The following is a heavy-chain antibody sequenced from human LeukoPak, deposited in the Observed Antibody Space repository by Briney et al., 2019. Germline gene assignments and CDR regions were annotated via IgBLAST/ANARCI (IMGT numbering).Heavy chain of an antibody. CDR1: GFTFSSYR. J-gene: IGHJ4*02. D-gene: IGHD3-16*01. Sequence: GGSLRLSCAASGFTFSSYRMNWVRQAPGKGLEWVSSISSSSSYIYYADSVKGRFTISRDNAKNSLYLQMNSLRAEDTAVYYCARVVFSGRSFGGFGMWGQGTLVTVSS. CDR3: ARVVFSGRSFGGFGM. V-gene: IGHV3-21*01. CDR2: ISSSSSYI.